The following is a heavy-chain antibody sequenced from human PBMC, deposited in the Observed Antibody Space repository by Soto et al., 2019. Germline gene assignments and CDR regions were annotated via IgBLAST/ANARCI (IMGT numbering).Heavy chain of an antibody. CDR2: ITGDGGST. J-gene: IGHJ4*02. CDR1: GFTFSSYA. D-gene: IGHD3-10*01. V-gene: IGHV3-23*01. CDR3: AKDRGFGELNFDY. Sequence: PGGSLRLSCAASGFTFSSYAMSWVRQAPGKGLEWVAAITGDGGSTYYADSVKGRFTISRDNSKNTLYLQMNSLRAEDTAVYYCAKDRGFGELNFDYWGQGTLVTVSS.